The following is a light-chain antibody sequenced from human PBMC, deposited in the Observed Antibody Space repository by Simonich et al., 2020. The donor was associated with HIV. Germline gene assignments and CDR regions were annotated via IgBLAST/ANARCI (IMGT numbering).Light chain of an antibody. CDR2: TAS. V-gene: IGKV1-39*01. Sequence: DIQMTQSPSTLSASVGDRVTITCRANQSISRYLNWYQQKPGKAPNLLIYTASTLQSGVPSRFSGDGSGTDFTLTITSLQPEDFATYYCQQSYVTLLTFGGGTKVEIK. J-gene: IGKJ4*01. CDR1: QSISRY. CDR3: QQSYVTLLT.